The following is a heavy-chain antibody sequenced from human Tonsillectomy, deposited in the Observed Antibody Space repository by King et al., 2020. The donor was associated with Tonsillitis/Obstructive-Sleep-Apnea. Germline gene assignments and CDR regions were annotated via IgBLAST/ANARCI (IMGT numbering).Heavy chain of an antibody. CDR2: ISYDGSNK. CDR3: ARGGYCSSTSCPEGYYYYYMDD. CDR1: GFTFSSYA. Sequence: VQLVESGGGVVQPGRSLRLSCAASGFTFSSYAMHWVRQAPGKGLEWVAVISYDGSNKYYADSVKGRFTISRDNSKNTLYLQMNSLRAEDTAAYYCARGGYCSSTSCPEGYYYYYMDDWGKGTTVTVSS. J-gene: IGHJ6*03. V-gene: IGHV3-30*14. D-gene: IGHD2-2*01.